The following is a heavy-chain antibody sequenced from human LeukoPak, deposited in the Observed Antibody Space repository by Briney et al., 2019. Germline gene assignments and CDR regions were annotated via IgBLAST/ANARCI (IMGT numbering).Heavy chain of an antibody. CDR3: ARLTRMVRGVIITN. J-gene: IGHJ4*02. Sequence: GSLRLSCAASGVTFGNNWMHWVRHGPGKGLEWIGSIYYSGSTYYNPSLKSRVTTSVDTSKNQFSLKLSSVTAADTAVYYCARLTRMVRGVIITNWGQGTLVTVSS. D-gene: IGHD3-10*01. CDR1: GVTFGNNW. V-gene: IGHV4-39*01. CDR2: IYYSGST.